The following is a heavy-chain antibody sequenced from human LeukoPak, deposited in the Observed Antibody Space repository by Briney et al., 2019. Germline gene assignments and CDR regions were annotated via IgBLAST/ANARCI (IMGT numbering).Heavy chain of an antibody. CDR1: GYTFTGYY. V-gene: IGHV1-2*02. CDR2: INPNSGGT. Sequence: ASVKVSCKASGYTFTGYYMHWVRQAPGQGLGWMGWINPNSGGTNYAQKFQGRVTMTRDTSISTAYMELSRLRSDDTAVYYCARDRKTSSTSCYNYWGQGTLVTVSS. CDR3: ARDRKTSSTSCYNY. D-gene: IGHD2-2*02. J-gene: IGHJ4*02.